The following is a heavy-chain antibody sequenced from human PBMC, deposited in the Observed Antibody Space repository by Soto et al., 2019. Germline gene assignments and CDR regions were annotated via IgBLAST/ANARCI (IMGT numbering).Heavy chain of an antibody. CDR2: IYYSGTT. CDR1: GGSINTGDYY. CDR3: ARGVDFEGFSPYGMDV. D-gene: IGHD3-3*01. V-gene: IGHV4-30-4*01. Sequence: SATLSLTCTVSGGSINTGDYYWTWIRQPRGKGLEWIGYIYYSGTTYYNPSLKSRVSLSLDTSKNHFSLRLTSVTAADTAVYYCARGVDFEGFSPYGMDVWGQGTTVTVSS. J-gene: IGHJ6*02.